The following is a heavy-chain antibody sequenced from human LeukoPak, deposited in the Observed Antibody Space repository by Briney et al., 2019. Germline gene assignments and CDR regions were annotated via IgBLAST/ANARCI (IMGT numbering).Heavy chain of an antibody. D-gene: IGHD1-26*01. CDR2: INWNGGRT. CDR1: GFTFDDYG. J-gene: IGHJ4*02. CDR3: ARESGNTIDY. V-gene: IGHV3-20*04. Sequence: PGGSLRLSCAASGFTFDDYGMTWVRQAPGKGLEWVSDINWNGGRTGYADSVKGRFTISRDNAKNSLYLQMNSLRAEDTAVYYCARESGNTIDYWGQGTLVTVSS.